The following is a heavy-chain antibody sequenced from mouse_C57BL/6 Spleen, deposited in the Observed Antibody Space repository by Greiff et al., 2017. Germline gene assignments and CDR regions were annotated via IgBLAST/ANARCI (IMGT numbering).Heavy chain of an antibody. CDR1: GYTFTSYW. CDR2: IDPSDSYT. CDR3: ARSPRGYYAMDY. J-gene: IGHJ4*01. Sequence: VQLQQPGAELVKPGASVKLSCKASGYTFTSYWMQWVKQRPGQGLEWIGEIDPSDSYTNYNPKLKGKATLTVYTSSSTAYMQLSSLTSDDSAVYYCARSPRGYYAMDYWGQGTSVTVSS. V-gene: IGHV1-50*01.